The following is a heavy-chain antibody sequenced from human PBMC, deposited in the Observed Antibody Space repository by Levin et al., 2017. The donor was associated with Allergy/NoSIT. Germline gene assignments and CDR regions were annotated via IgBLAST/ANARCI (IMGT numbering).Heavy chain of an antibody. CDR2: ITWNSGNI. D-gene: IGHD6-19*01. V-gene: IGHV3-9*01. Sequence: GGSLRLSCAASGFTFDDYAMHWVRQAPEKGLEWVSSITWNSGNIGYADSVKGRFTISRDNAKNSLYLQMNSLRPEDTALYYCAKEGHSGWYVDYWGQGTLVTVSS. CDR3: AKEGHSGWYVDY. CDR1: GFTFDDYA. J-gene: IGHJ4*02.